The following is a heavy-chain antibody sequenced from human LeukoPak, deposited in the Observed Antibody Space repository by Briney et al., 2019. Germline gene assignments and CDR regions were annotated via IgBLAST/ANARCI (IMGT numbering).Heavy chain of an antibody. CDR3: ARNQRRLDY. CDR1: GFTFSSYW. CDR2: IKQDGSEK. D-gene: IGHD1-14*01. V-gene: IGHV3-7*01. Sequence: GGSLRLFCAASGFTFSSYWMSWVRQAPGKGLEGVANIKQDGSEKYYVDSVKGRFTISRDNAKNSLYLQMNSLRADDTAVYYCARNQRRLDYWGQRALVTVSS. J-gene: IGHJ4*02.